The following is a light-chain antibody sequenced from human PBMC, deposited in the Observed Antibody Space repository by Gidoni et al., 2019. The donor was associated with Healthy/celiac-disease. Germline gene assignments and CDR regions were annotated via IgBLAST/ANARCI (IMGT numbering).Light chain of an antibody. CDR3: QQYNSSPFT. CDR2: KAS. Sequence: DIQMTKSPSTLSASVGDRVTITFRASQSISSWLAWYQQKPGKAPKLLIYKASSLESGVPSRLSGSGSGTEFTLTISSLQPDDFATYDCQQYNSSPFTFGPGTKVDIK. V-gene: IGKV1-5*03. CDR1: QSISSW. J-gene: IGKJ3*01.